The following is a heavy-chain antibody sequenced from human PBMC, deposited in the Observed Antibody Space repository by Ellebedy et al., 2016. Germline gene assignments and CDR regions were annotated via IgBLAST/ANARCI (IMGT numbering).Heavy chain of an antibody. V-gene: IGHV3-53*01. J-gene: IGHJ4*02. CDR3: AKAPRWQMVGEDI. Sequence: GESLKISXAASGFTVSSNYMSWVRQAPGKGLEWLSIILSDGSTYYADSARGRFTISRDSSKNTLYLQMNSLTVEDTAMYYCAKAPRWQMVGEDIWGQGTQVTVSS. CDR2: ILSDGST. D-gene: IGHD6-13*01. CDR1: GFTVSSNY.